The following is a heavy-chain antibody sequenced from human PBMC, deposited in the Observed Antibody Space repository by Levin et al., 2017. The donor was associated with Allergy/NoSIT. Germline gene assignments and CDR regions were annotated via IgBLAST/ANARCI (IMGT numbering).Heavy chain of an antibody. CDR3: ARYRELEPNGMDV. V-gene: IGHV3-30-3*01. D-gene: IGHD1-1*01. CDR1: GFTFSSYA. J-gene: IGHJ6*02. Sequence: PGESLKISCAASGFTFSSYAMHWVRQAPGKGLEWVAVISYDGSNKYYADSVKGRFTISRDNSKNTLYLQMNSLRAEDTAVYYCARYRELEPNGMDVWGQGTTVTVSS. CDR2: ISYDGSNK.